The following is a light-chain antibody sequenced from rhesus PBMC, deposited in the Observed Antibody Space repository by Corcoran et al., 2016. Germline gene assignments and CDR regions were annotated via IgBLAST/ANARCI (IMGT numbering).Light chain of an antibody. J-gene: IGKJ2*01. V-gene: IGKV1-32*03. CDR1: QGISSY. CDR3: QQGFSTPYS. CDR2: YAN. Sequence: DIQMSQSPSSLSASVGDRVTITCRASQGISSYLNWYQQKPGKAPKLLIYYANSLASGVPSMFSGSGSGTDYTLTISSLQPDDFATYYCQQGFSTPYSFGRGTKVEIK.